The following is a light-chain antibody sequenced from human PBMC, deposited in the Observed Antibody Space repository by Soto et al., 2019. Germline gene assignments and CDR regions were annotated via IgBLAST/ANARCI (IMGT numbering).Light chain of an antibody. CDR1: SGSIASNY. CDR2: DDN. J-gene: IGLJ3*02. V-gene: IGLV6-57*03. CDR3: ESYDSNTWV. Sequence: NFMLTQPHSVSESPGKTVTMSCTRSSGSIASNYVQWFQLRPGSAPTTVIYDDNQRPSGVPDRFSGSIDRSSNSAFLTISGLKTEDEADYFCESYDSNTWVFDGGTQLTVL.